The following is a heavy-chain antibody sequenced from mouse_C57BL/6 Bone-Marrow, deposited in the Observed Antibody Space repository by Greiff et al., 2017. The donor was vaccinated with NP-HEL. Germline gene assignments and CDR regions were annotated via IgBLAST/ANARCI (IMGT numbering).Heavy chain of an antibody. V-gene: IGHV1-55*01. D-gene: IGHD1-1*01. Sequence: VQLHQPGAELVKPGASVKMSCKASGYTFTSYWITWVKQRPGQGLEWIGDIYPGSGSTNYNEKFKSKATLTVDTSSSTAYMQLSSLTSEDSAVYYCAREVVAPYWYFDVWGTGTTVTVSS. CDR2: IYPGSGST. J-gene: IGHJ1*03. CDR1: GYTFTSYW. CDR3: AREVVAPYWYFDV.